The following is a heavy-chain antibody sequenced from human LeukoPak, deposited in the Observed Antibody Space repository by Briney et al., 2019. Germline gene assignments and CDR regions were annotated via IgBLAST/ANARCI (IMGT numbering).Heavy chain of an antibody. Sequence: PGGSLRLSCAASGFTFSTYAMSWVRQAPGKGLEWVPVISGSGASTYYADSVKGRFTISRDNSKNTLYLQMNSLRAEDTALYYCANHRGYSSDGMDVWGPGTTVTVSS. J-gene: IGHJ6*02. CDR1: GFTFSTYA. D-gene: IGHD5-18*01. V-gene: IGHV3-23*01. CDR2: ISGSGAST. CDR3: ANHRGYSSDGMDV.